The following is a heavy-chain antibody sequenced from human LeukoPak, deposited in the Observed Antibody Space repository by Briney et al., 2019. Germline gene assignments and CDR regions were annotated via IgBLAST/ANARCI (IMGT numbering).Heavy chain of an antibody. D-gene: IGHD2/OR15-2a*01. CDR1: GYTFSDYY. CDR3: ARDGCSSTTNCDENNWFDP. J-gene: IGHJ5*02. Sequence: ASVKVSCKASGYTFSDYYMHWVRQALGQGLEWMGVINPSGGSTRYAQKFQGRVTMTRDMSTSTVDMELSSLRSEDTAVYYCARDGCSSTTNCDENNWFDPWGQGTLVIVSS. V-gene: IGHV1-46*01. CDR2: INPSGGST.